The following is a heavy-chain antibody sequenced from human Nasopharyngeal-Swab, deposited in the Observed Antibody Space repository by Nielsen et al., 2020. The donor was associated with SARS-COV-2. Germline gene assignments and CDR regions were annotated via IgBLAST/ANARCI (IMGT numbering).Heavy chain of an antibody. CDR2: IYPGDSDI. D-gene: IGHD3-3*01. Sequence: GGSLRLSCKGSGYSFTNYWIAWVRQMPGKGLEWMGNIYPGDSDIRYRPSFQGQVTISADKSISTAYLQWSSLKAPDTAMYYCARQADFWSGYVMALDYWGQGTLVTVSS. CDR1: GYSFTNYW. CDR3: ARQADFWSGYVMALDY. V-gene: IGHV5-51*01. J-gene: IGHJ4*02.